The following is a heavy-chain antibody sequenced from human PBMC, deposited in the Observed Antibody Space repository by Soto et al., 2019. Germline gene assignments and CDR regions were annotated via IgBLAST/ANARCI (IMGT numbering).Heavy chain of an antibody. CDR3: ARGKPHKSRAWARADY. CDR1: GGSFSGYY. Sequence: ASETLSLTCAVYGGSFSGYYWSWIRQPPGKGLEWIGEINHSGSTNYNPSLKSRVTISVDTSKNQFSLKLSSVTAADTAVYYCARGKPHKSRAWARADYWGQGTLVTVSS. CDR2: INHSGST. D-gene: IGHD7-27*01. V-gene: IGHV4-34*01. J-gene: IGHJ4*02.